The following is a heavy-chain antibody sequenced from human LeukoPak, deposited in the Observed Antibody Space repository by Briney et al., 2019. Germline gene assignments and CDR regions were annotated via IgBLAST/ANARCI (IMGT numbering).Heavy chain of an antibody. J-gene: IGHJ6*02. CDR3: AKDLPGIAAAGMAAAYGMDV. CDR2: ISSSSSYI. CDR1: GFTFSSYS. V-gene: IGHV3-21*01. Sequence: GGSLRLSCAASGFTFSSYSMNWVRQAPGKGLEWVPSISSSSSYIYYADSVKGRFTISRDNSKNTLYLQMNSLRAEDTAVYYCAKDLPGIAAAGMAAAYGMDVWGQGTTVTVSS. D-gene: IGHD6-13*01.